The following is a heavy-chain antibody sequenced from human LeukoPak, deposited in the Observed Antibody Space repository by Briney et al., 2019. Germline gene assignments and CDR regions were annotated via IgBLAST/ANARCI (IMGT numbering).Heavy chain of an antibody. CDR2: IYHSGST. Sequence: WVRQPPGKGLEWIGEIYHSGSTNYNPSLKSRVTISVDKSKNQFSLKLSSVTAADTAVYYCARAKDYYGSGSYVYWGQGTLVTVSS. D-gene: IGHD3-10*01. V-gene: IGHV4-4*02. CDR3: ARAKDYYGSGSYVY. J-gene: IGHJ4*02.